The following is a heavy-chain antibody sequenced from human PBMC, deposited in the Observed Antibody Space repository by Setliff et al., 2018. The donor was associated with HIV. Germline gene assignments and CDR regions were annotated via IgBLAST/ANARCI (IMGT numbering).Heavy chain of an antibody. CDR2: ISAYNGNT. J-gene: IGHJ6*02. D-gene: IGHD3-22*01. CDR3: AREIGDYYDSSGYYPPTDYYYGMDV. V-gene: IGHV1-18*01. CDR1: GHTFTSYD. Sequence: ASVKVSCKASGHTFTSYDISWVRRAPGQGLEWMGWISAYNGNTNYAQKLQGRVTMTTDTSTSTAYMELRSLRSDDTAVYYCAREIGDYYDSSGYYPPTDYYYGMDVWGQGTTVTVSS.